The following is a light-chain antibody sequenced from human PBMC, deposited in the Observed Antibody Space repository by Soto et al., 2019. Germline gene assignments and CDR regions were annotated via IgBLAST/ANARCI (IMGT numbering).Light chain of an antibody. CDR2: DAS. J-gene: IGKJ5*01. CDR3: QQRSNWPPIT. CDR1: QSVSSY. Sequence: EIVVTQSPATLSVSPGERATLSCRASQSVSSYLAWYQQKPGQAPRLLIYDASNRATGIPARFSGSGSVTDFTLTISSLEPEDFAVYYCQQRSNWPPITFGQGTRLEIK. V-gene: IGKV3-11*01.